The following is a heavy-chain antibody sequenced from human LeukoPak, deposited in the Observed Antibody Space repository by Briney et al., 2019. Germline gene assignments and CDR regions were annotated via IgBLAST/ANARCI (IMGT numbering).Heavy chain of an antibody. V-gene: IGHV3-23*01. J-gene: IGHJ4*02. Sequence: QPGGPLRFSFEASGSPFRTNALSWAAKVPGKGWEGSSVISGSGDNTYYADSVKGRFTISRDNSKNTLYLQMNSLRAEDTAVYYCAKDSSGYPPAYYFDYWGQGTLVTVSS. CDR2: ISGSGDNT. D-gene: IGHD3-22*01. CDR1: GSPFRTNA. CDR3: AKDSSGYPPAYYFDY.